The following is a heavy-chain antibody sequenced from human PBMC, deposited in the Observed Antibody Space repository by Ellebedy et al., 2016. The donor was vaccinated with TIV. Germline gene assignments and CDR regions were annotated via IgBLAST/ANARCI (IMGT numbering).Heavy chain of an antibody. J-gene: IGHJ5*01. V-gene: IGHV4-59*01. Sequence: SETLSLTXTVSGDSIRRYYWSWIRQPPGKGLEWIGYISDSEGTKYNTSLKSRVSISVDTSRNQFSLKLSSVTAADTAIYYCARGHGSGNWFDSWGQGTLVTVSS. CDR1: GDSIRRYY. CDR3: ARGHGSGNWFDS. D-gene: IGHD3-10*01. CDR2: ISDSEGT.